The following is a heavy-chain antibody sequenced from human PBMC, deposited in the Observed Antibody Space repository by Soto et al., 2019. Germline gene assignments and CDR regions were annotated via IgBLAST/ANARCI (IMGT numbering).Heavy chain of an antibody. CDR3: ARDGPKYHYDSSGHAFDI. Sequence: QVQLQESGAGLVKPSQTLSLTCTVSGGSISSGGYYWSWIRQQPGKGLEWIGYIYYSGSTYYNPSLKSRVTISVDTSKNQFSLKLSSVTAADTAVYYCARDGPKYHYDSSGHAFDIWGQGTMVTVSS. CDR1: GGSISSGGYY. V-gene: IGHV4-31*03. J-gene: IGHJ3*02. D-gene: IGHD3-22*01. CDR2: IYYSGST.